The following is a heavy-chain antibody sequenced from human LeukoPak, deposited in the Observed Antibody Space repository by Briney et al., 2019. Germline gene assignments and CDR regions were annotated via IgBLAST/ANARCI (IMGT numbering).Heavy chain of an antibody. CDR3: AKDVDYGDYVVY. CDR1: GFTFINFD. Sequence: GGSLRLSCAASGFTFINFDMYWVRQAPGKGLEWVAFIRYDGSNEYYADSVKGRFTISRDSSKNTLYLHMNSLRAEDTAIYYCAKDVDYGDYVVYWGQGTPVTVSS. D-gene: IGHD4-17*01. J-gene: IGHJ4*02. V-gene: IGHV3-30*02. CDR2: IRYDGSNE.